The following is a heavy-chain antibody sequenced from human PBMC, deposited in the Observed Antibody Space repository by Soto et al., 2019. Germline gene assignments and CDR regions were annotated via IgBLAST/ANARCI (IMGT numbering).Heavy chain of an antibody. Sequence: SVKVSCKASGGTFSSYAISWVRQAPGQGLEWMGGIIPIFGTANYAQKFQGRVTITADKSTSTAYMELSSLRSEDTAVYYCAREPHYYGSGSYSPPGYYYYYGMDVWGQGTTVTVSS. CDR1: GGTFSSYA. V-gene: IGHV1-69*06. CDR3: AREPHYYGSGSYSPPGYYYYYGMDV. CDR2: IIPIFGTA. D-gene: IGHD3-10*01. J-gene: IGHJ6*02.